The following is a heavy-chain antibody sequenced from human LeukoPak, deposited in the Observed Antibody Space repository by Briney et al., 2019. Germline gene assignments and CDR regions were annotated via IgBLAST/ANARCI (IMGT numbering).Heavy chain of an antibody. CDR1: GYSISSGYY. V-gene: IGHV4-38-2*01. J-gene: IGHJ4*02. CDR3: VRPAGDHYFDY. Sequence: SETLSLTCAVSGYSISSGYYWGWIRQPPGKGLEWIGSIYHSGSTYYSPSLKSRVTISLDTSKNQFSLNLSSVTAADTAVYYCVRPAGDHYFDYWGQGTLVTVSS. D-gene: IGHD7-27*01. CDR2: IYHSGST.